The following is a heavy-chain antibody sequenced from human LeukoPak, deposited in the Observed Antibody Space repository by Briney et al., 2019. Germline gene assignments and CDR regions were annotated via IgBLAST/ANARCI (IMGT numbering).Heavy chain of an antibody. Sequence: ASVKVSCKASGYTFTGYYMHWVRQAPGQGLEWMGWINPNSGGTNYAQKFQGRVTMTRDTSISTAYMELSRLRSDDTAVYYCARELAYSYGYPYYFDYWGQGTLVTVSS. CDR2: INPNSGGT. CDR1: GYTFTGYY. V-gene: IGHV1-2*02. J-gene: IGHJ4*02. CDR3: ARELAYSYGYPYYFDY. D-gene: IGHD5-18*01.